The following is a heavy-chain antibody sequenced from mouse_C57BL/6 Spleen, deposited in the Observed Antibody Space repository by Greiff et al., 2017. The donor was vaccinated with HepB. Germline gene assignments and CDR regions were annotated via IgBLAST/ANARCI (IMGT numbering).Heavy chain of an antibody. V-gene: IGHV5-17*01. CDR2: ISSGSSTI. J-gene: IGHJ4*01. CDR1: GFTFSDYG. Sequence: VQLKESGGGLVKPGGSLKLSCAASGFTFSDYGMHWVRQAPEKGLEWVAYISSGSSTIYYADTVKGRFTISRDNAKNTLFLQMTSLRSEDTAMYYCARPYSNYGYYAMDYWGQGTSVTVSS. CDR3: ARPYSNYGYYAMDY. D-gene: IGHD2-5*01.